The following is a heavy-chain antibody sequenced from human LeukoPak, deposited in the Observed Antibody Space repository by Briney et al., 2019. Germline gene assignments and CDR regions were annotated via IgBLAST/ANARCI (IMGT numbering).Heavy chain of an antibody. V-gene: IGHV3-13*01. Sequence: GGSLRLSCAASGFTLSNFAMHWVRQATGKGLEWVSAIGTAGDTFYPGSVKGRFTISRENAKNSLYLQMNNLRAEDTAVYYCARQMTPHGNFDYWGQGTLVAVSS. D-gene: IGHD1-26*01. J-gene: IGHJ4*02. CDR2: IGTAGDT. CDR3: ARQMTPHGNFDY. CDR1: GFTLSNFA.